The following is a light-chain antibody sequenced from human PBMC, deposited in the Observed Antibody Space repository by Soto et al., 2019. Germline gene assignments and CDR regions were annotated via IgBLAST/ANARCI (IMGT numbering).Light chain of an antibody. Sequence: EVVLTQSPDTLSSSPGESVTLSCRASQNIDTYLAWYQQRPGQAPRLLIYDASYRAVGIPSRFSGSGSGTDFTLTISSLEPADFAIYHCQQRRNWPLTFGGGTKVEI. CDR2: DAS. CDR1: QNIDTY. J-gene: IGKJ4*01. CDR3: QQRRNWPLT. V-gene: IGKV3-11*01.